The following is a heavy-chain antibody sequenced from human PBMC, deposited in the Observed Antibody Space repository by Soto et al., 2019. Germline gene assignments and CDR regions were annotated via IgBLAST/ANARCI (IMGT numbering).Heavy chain of an antibody. CDR2: TYDRSKWFN. CDR1: GDSVSTNSAP. Sequence: QVQLQQSGPGLVKPSQTLSLTCAISGDSVSTNSAPWDWIRPSPSSGLEWRGRTYDRSKWFNDYAVSVKGRISINPDTANNQVSLQLNSVTPDDTAGYYCARLIGNSWLDSWGQGTLVTVSS. V-gene: IGHV6-1*01. D-gene: IGHD2-8*01. CDR3: ARLIGNSWLDS. J-gene: IGHJ5*01.